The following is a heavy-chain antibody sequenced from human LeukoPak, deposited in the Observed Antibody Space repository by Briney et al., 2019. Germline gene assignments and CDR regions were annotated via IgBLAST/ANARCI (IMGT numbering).Heavy chain of an antibody. CDR1: GGSFSGYY. D-gene: IGHD6-19*01. J-gene: IGHJ6*02. Sequence: ETLSLTCAVYGGSFSGYYWSWIRQPPGKGLEWIGEINHSGSTNYNPSLKSRVTISVDTSKNQFSLKLSSVTAADTAVYYCARTIRTAVAGTWGYYYGMDVWGQGTTVTVSS. V-gene: IGHV4-34*01. CDR2: INHSGST. CDR3: ARTIRTAVAGTWGYYYGMDV.